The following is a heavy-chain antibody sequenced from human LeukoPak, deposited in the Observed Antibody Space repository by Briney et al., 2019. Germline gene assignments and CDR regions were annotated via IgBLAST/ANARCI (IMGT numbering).Heavy chain of an antibody. J-gene: IGHJ4*02. Sequence: SETLSLTCAVYGGSFSGYYWSWIRQPPGKGLEWIGEINHSGSTNYNPSLKSRVTISVDTSKNQFSLKLSSVTAADTAVYYCARGVITMVRGTEGPYDYWGQGTLVTVSS. CDR3: ARGVITMVRGTEGPYDY. V-gene: IGHV4-34*01. D-gene: IGHD3-10*01. CDR1: GGSFSGYY. CDR2: INHSGST.